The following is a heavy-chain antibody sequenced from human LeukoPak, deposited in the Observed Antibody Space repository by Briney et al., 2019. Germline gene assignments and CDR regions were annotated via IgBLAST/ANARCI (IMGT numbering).Heavy chain of an antibody. CDR2: ISRDSTVI. J-gene: IGHJ4*02. Sequence: GGSLRLSCAASGFIFSSYHMNWVRQAPGKGLEWVSFISRDSTVIYYADSVKGRFSVSRDNARNSLSLQMNSLRGDDTAVYYCARNFDSWGQGTLVTVSS. CDR1: GFIFSSYH. CDR3: ARNFDS. D-gene: IGHD2/OR15-2a*01. V-gene: IGHV3-48*01.